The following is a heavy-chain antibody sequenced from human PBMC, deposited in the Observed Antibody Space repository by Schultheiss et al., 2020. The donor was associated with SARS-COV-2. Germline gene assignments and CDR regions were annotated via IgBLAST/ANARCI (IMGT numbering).Heavy chain of an antibody. CDR2: IYYSGST. CDR1: GGSISSSSYY. D-gene: IGHD6-13*01. CDR3: ARYTSSSWYQYYYYYMDV. Sequence: SETLSLTCTVSGGSISSSSYYWSWIRQHPGKGLEWIGYIYYSGSTNYNPSLKSRVTMSVDTSKNQFSLNLRSVTAADTAVYYCARYTSSSWYQYYYYYMDVWGKGTTVTVSS. V-gene: IGHV4-61*05. J-gene: IGHJ6*03.